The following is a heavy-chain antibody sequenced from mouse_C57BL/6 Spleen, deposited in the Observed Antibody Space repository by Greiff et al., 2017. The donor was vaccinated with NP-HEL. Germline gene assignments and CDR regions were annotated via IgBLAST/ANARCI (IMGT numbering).Heavy chain of an antibody. Sequence: QVQLQQSGAELARPGASVTMSCKASGYTFTSYTMHWVKQRPGQGLEWIGYINPSSGYTKYNQKFKDKATLTADKSSSTAYMQLSILTSEDSSVYYCSRWEGITTVYYALDYWGQGTSVTVSS. V-gene: IGHV1-4*01. CDR2: INPSSGYT. J-gene: IGHJ4*01. CDR1: GYTFTSYT. D-gene: IGHD2-4*01. CDR3: SRWEGITTVYYALDY.